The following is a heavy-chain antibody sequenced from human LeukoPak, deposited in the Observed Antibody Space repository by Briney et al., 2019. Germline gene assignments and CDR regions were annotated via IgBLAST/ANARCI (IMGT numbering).Heavy chain of an antibody. CDR1: GFTFSSYA. J-gene: IGHJ3*02. Sequence: PGGSLRLSCAASGFTFSSYAMSWVRQAPGKGLEWVSVISGGSGSMFYADSVKGRFTISRDNAKNSLYLQMNSLRAEDTAVYYCARARTPDAFDIWGQGTMVTVSS. V-gene: IGHV3-23*01. CDR2: ISGGSGSM. CDR3: ARARTPDAFDI.